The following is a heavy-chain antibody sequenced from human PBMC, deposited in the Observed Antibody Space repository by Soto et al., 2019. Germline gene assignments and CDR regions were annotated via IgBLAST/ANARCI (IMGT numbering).Heavy chain of an antibody. D-gene: IGHD1-26*01. CDR2: IRSRAYSRTA. V-gene: IGHV3-49*03. Sequence: PGGSLRLSCTVSGFTFANYAMSWFRQAPGKGPEWVGFIRSRAYSRTAEYAASVQGRFTISRDDSKSIAYLQMNSPKTDDTGVYFCARGPTRAETSPCYFDYWGQGTQVTVSS. J-gene: IGHJ4*02. CDR1: GFTFANYA. CDR3: ARGPTRAETSPCYFDY.